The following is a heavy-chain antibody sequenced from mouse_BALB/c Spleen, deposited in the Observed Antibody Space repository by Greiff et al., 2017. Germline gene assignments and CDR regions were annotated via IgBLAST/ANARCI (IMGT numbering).Heavy chain of an antibody. J-gene: IGHJ3*01. V-gene: IGHV3-6*02. Sequence: VQLKESGPGLVKPSQSLSLTCSVTGYSITSGYYWNWIRQFPGNKLEWMGYISYDGSNNYNPSLKNRISITRDTSKNQFFLKLNSVTTEDTATYYCAREGGYDGYVFAYWGQGTLVTVSA. D-gene: IGHD2-3*01. CDR3: AREGGYDGYVFAY. CDR2: ISYDGSN. CDR1: GYSITSGYY.